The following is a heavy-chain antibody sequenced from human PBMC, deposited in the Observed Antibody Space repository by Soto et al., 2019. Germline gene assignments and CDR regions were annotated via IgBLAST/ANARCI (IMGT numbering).Heavy chain of an antibody. V-gene: IGHV4-39*01. D-gene: IGHD3-16*01. CDR1: GGSISSSSYY. J-gene: IGHJ4*02. CDR3: ARLEEAGGDY. Sequence: QLQLQESGPGLVKPSETLSLTCTVSGGSISSSSYYWGWIRQPPGKGLEWIGGIYYSGSTYYNPSLKSRVTISVDTSKNQFSLKLSSVTAADTAVYYCARLEEAGGDYWGQGTLVTVSS. CDR2: IYYSGST.